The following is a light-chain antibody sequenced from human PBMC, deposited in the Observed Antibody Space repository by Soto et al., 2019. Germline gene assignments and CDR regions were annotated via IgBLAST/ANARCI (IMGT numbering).Light chain of an antibody. CDR3: AAWDDSLNAL. J-gene: IGLJ2*01. CDR2: SNN. V-gene: IGLV1-44*01. Sequence: QPVLTQPPSASGTPGQRVTISCSGSSSNIGSNTVNWYQQFPGTAPKLLIYSNNQRPSGVPDRFSGSKSGTSASLAISGLQSEDEAYYYSAAWDDSLNALFGGGTKLTVL. CDR1: SSNIGSNT.